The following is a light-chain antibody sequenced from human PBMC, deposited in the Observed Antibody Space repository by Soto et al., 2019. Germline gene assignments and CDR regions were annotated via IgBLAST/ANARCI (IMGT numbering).Light chain of an antibody. V-gene: IGKV1-39*01. CDR3: QQSYSTPWT. J-gene: IGKJ1*01. CDR2: AAS. Sequence: DIQMTQSPSSLSASVGDRVTITCRASQSISSYLNWYLQKPGKAPKLLIYAASSLQSGVPSRFSGSGSGTDFTLTISSLQPEDFATYYCQQSYSTPWTFGQGTKVEIK. CDR1: QSISSY.